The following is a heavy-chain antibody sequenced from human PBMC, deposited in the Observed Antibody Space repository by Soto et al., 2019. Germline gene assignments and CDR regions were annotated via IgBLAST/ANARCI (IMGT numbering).Heavy chain of an antibody. V-gene: IGHV1-69*13. D-gene: IGHD3-22*01. J-gene: IGHJ4*02. CDR1: GGTFSSYA. CDR2: IIPIFGTA. CDR3: ARCYYDSSGFDLVYFDY. Sequence: GASVKVSCKASGGTFSSYAISWVRQAPGQGLEWMGGIIPIFGTANYAQKFQGRVTITADESTSTAYMELSSLRSEDTAVYYCARCYYDSSGFDLVYFDYWGQGTLVTVSS.